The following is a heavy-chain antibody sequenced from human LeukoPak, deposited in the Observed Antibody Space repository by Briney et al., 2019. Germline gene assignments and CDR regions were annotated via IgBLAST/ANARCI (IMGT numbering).Heavy chain of an antibody. CDR3: AKRKSGIAVAGVEYYFDY. J-gene: IGHJ4*02. Sequence: GGSLRLSCAASGFTFSSYAMSWVRQAPGKGLEWVSAISGSGGSTYYADSVKGRFTISGDNSKNTLYLQMNSLRAEDTAVYYCAKRKSGIAVAGVEYYFDYWGQGTLVTVSS. CDR1: GFTFSSYA. V-gene: IGHV3-23*01. CDR2: ISGSGGST. D-gene: IGHD6-19*01.